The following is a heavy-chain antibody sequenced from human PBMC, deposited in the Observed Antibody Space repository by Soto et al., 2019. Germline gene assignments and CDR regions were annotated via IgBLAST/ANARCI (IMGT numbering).Heavy chain of an antibody. CDR1: GFTFSSYA. CDR2: ISYDGSNK. D-gene: IGHD1-7*01. V-gene: IGHV3-30-3*01. Sequence: QVQLVESGGGVVQPGRSLRLSCAASGFTFSSYAMHWVRQAPGKGLEWVAVISYDGSNKYYADSVKGRFTISRDNSKNTLYLQMNRLRAEDTAVYYCARDRKGVWNYLFPKLIDYWGQGTLVTVSS. CDR3: ARDRKGVWNYLFPKLIDY. J-gene: IGHJ4*02.